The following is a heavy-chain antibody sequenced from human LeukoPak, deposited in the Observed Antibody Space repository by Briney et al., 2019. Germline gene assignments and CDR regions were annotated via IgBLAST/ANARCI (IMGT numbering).Heavy chain of an antibody. CDR3: ARDSLTPTYDFWSGGYFDY. J-gene: IGHJ4*02. D-gene: IGHD3-3*01. V-gene: IGHV3-7*01. CDR2: IKVEGGEK. CDR1: GFTFSSYW. Sequence: GGSLRLSCAASGFTFSSYWMSWVRQAPGKGLEWVANIKVEGGEKNYVDSVKGRFTISRDNAKNSLYLQMNSLRAEDTAVYYCARDSLTPTYDFWSGGYFDYWGQGTLVTVSS.